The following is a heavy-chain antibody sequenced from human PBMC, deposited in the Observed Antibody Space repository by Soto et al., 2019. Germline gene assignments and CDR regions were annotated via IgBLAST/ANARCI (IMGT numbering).Heavy chain of an antibody. V-gene: IGHV3-23*01. Sequence: EVQLLESGGGLVQPGGSLRLSCAASGFTFGNYAMIWVRQAPGKGLEWVSTISGGGDGTYYADSVRGRFTISRENSRNTVYLQMNSLRAEYTAVYYCAKKGLGSLATYCSTGDCHYAFDIWGQGTMVT. J-gene: IGHJ3*02. CDR3: AKKGLGSLATYCSTGDCHYAFDI. CDR2: ISGGGDGT. CDR1: GFTFGNYA. D-gene: IGHD2-15*01.